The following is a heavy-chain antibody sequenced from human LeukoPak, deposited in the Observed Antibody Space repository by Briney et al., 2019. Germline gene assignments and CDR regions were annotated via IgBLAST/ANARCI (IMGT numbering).Heavy chain of an antibody. J-gene: IGHJ4*02. Sequence: PGGSLRLSCAASRFTFSSYSMNWVRQAPGKGLEWVSYISSSSTIYYADSVKGRFTISRDNAKNSLYLQMNSLRGEDTAVYYCARVITSSGWYPWGQGTLVTVSS. D-gene: IGHD6-19*01. V-gene: IGHV3-48*01. CDR1: RFTFSSYS. CDR3: ARVITSSGWYP. CDR2: ISSSSTI.